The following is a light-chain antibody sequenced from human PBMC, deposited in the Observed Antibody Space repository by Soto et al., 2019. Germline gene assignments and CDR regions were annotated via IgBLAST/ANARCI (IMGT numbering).Light chain of an antibody. CDR3: ETWDSNTYV. CDR1: SGHSSYI. Sequence: QLVLTQSSSASASLGSSVSLTCTLSSGHSSYIIAWHQQQPGKAPRYLMKLEGSGSYNKGSGVPDRFSGSSSGADRYLTISKLQFEDEADYYCETWDSNTYVFGTGTKVTVL. J-gene: IGLJ1*01. CDR2: LEGSGSY. V-gene: IGLV4-60*02.